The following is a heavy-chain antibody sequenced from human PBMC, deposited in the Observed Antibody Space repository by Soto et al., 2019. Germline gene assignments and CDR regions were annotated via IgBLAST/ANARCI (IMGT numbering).Heavy chain of an antibody. CDR3: AKSGGRWFDP. Sequence: QVQLQQWGAGLLKPSETLSLTCAVYGGSFSAYYWSWIRQPPGKGLEWIGEITHGGSANYNPSLKSRVTISVDTSKNQFSLKLNSVTAADTAVYYCAKSGGRWFDPWGQGTLVTVSS. V-gene: IGHV4-34*01. CDR2: ITHGGSA. CDR1: GGSFSAYY. J-gene: IGHJ5*02.